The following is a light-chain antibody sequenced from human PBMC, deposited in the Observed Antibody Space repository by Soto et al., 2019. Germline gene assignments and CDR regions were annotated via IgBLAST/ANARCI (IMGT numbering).Light chain of an antibody. V-gene: IGLV3-21*02. CDR2: DAR. Sequence: SYELTQPPSVSVAPGQTARITCGGDNVGGKSVQWYQQKPGQAPVLVLYDARDRPSWIPERFSGSNSGNTATLIISRVEAGDEADFYCQVWDTITDQYIFGSGTKGTVL. J-gene: IGLJ1*01. CDR1: NVGGKS. CDR3: QVWDTITDQYI.